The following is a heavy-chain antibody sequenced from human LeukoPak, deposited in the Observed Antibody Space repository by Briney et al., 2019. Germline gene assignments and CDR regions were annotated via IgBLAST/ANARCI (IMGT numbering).Heavy chain of an antibody. CDR1: GYTFTSYD. D-gene: IGHD1-1*01. CDR2: MNPNSGNT. CDR3: ARKPYNWNDGYYYGMDV. Sequence: LRASVKVSCKASGYTFTSYDINWVRQATGQGLEWMGWMNPNSGNTGYAQKFQGRVTMTRNTSISTAYMELSSLRSEDTAVYYCARKPYNWNDGYYYGMDVWGQGTTVTVSS. V-gene: IGHV1-8*01. J-gene: IGHJ6*02.